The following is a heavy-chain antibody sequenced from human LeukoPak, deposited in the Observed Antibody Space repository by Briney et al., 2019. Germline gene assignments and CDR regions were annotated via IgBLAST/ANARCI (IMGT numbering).Heavy chain of an antibody. CDR2: INHSGST. CDR1: GGSFSGYY. D-gene: IGHD2-15*01. J-gene: IGHJ3*02. CDR3: ARGFHHCSGGSCYRWIGAFDI. Sequence: SETLSLTCAVYGGSFSGYYWSWIRQPPGKGLEWIGEINHSGSTNYNPSLKSRVTISVDTSKNQFSLKLSSVTAADTAVYYCARGFHHCSGGSCYRWIGAFDIWGQGTMVTVSS. V-gene: IGHV4-34*01.